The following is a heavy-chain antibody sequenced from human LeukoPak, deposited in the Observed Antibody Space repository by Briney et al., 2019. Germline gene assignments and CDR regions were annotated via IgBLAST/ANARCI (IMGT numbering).Heavy chain of an antibody. CDR2: IYYSGST. V-gene: IGHV4-39*07. CDR1: GGSISSSSYY. Sequence: SETLSLTCTVSGGSISSSSYYWGWIRQPPGKGLEWIVSIYYSGSTYYNPSLKSRVTISVDTSKNQFSLKLSSVTAADTAVYYCASPLGRYSYAGRWGQGTLVTVSS. CDR3: ASPLGRYSYAGR. J-gene: IGHJ4*02. D-gene: IGHD5-18*01.